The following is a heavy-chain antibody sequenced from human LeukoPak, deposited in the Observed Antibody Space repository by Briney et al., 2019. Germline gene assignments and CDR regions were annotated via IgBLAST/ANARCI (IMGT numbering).Heavy chain of an antibody. Sequence: GGSLRLSCAASGFSFNTYNTNWARQAPGKGLEWISSITTRSAYTFYADSVRGRFTISRDDAKNSLYLQMNSLRSDDTAVYYCARDPYSGAYGDSYYYYMDVWGKGTTVTISS. J-gene: IGHJ6*03. D-gene: IGHD1-26*01. CDR2: ITTRSAYT. CDR1: GFSFNTYN. V-gene: IGHV3-21*01. CDR3: ARDPYSGAYGDSYYYYMDV.